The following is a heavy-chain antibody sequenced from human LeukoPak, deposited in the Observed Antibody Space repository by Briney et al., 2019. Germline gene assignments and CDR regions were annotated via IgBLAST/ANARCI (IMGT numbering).Heavy chain of an antibody. CDR1: GGSISSFY. Sequence: SETLSLTCTVCGGSISSFYWSWIRQPPGKGLEWIGYIYYSGSINYNSSLKSRVTISVDTSKNQFSLKLSSVTAADTAVYYCARLRIVGDSYAFDIWGQGTMVTVSS. V-gene: IGHV4-59*01. CDR3: ARLRIVGDSYAFDI. D-gene: IGHD1-26*01. J-gene: IGHJ3*02. CDR2: IYYSGSI.